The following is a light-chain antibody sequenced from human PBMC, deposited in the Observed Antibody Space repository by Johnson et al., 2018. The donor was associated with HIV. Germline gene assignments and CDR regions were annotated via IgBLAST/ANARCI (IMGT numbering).Light chain of an antibody. V-gene: IGLV1-51*02. CDR1: SSNIGNNY. J-gene: IGLJ1*01. Sequence: QSILTQPPSVSAAPGQKVTISCSGSSSNIGNNYVSWYQQLPGTAPKLLIYENNKRPSGIPDRISVSRSGTSATLGIARLQTGDEADHYCGTWDSSLGAFVCGTGTKFTVL. CDR3: GTWDSSLGAFV. CDR2: ENN.